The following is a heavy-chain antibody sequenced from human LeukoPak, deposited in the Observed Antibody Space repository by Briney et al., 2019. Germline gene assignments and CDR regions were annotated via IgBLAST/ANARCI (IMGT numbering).Heavy chain of an antibody. CDR1: GYTFTGYY. Sequence: ASVKVSCKASGYTFTGYYTHWVRQAPGQGLEWMGWINPNSGGTNYAQKFQGRVTMTRDTSISTAYMELSRLRSDDTAVYYCARDPRSNYPDYYYGMDVWGQGTTVTVSS. CDR2: INPNSGGT. CDR3: ARDPRSNYPDYYYGMDV. D-gene: IGHD4-11*01. J-gene: IGHJ6*02. V-gene: IGHV1-2*02.